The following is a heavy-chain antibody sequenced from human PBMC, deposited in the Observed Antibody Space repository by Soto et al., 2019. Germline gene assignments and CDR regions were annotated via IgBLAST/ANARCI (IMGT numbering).Heavy chain of an antibody. J-gene: IGHJ4*02. CDR2: IKDKTHNYGT. CDR1: VFTFSDHF. V-gene: IGHV3-72*01. D-gene: IGHD2-15*01. CDR3: DCIRAACGY. Sequence: GGSLRLSCAASVFTFSDHFMDLVRQSPGKGLEWVGRIKDKTHNYGTQYAPSAEGRFSISRDDYTHSVYLKMNRLKTEDTAVYFCDCIRAACGYWGPGTLVTVSS.